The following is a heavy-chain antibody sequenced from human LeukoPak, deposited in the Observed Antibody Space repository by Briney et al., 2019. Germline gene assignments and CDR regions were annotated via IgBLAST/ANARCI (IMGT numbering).Heavy chain of an antibody. CDR1: GYTLTELS. CDR2: FDPEDGET. J-gene: IGHJ6*03. CDR3: ARVWRLGGATYYYYYMDV. Sequence: GASVKVSCKVSGYTLTELSMHWVRQAPGKGLEWMGGFDPEDGETIYAQKFQGRVTMTEDTSTDTAYMELSSLRSDDTAVYYCARVWRLGGATYYYYYMDVWGKGTTVTVSS. V-gene: IGHV1-24*01. D-gene: IGHD1-26*01.